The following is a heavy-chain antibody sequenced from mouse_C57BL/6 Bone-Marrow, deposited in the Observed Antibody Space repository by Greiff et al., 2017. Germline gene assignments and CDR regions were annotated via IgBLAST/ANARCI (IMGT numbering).Heavy chain of an antibody. J-gene: IGHJ3*01. CDR1: GFSFTSYG. CDR2: IWSGGST. CDR3: ARTDGNFAWFAY. D-gene: IGHD2-1*01. V-gene: IGHV2-2*01. Sequence: QVQLKESGPGLVQPSQRLSITCTVSGFSFTSYGVHWVRQSPGKGLEWLGVIWSGGSTDYNAAFISRLSISKDNSKSQVCFNMNSLQAVDTSIYYCARTDGNFAWFAYWGQGTLVTVSA.